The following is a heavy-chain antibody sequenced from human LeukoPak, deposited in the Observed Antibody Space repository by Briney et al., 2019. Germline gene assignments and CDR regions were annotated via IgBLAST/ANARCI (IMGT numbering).Heavy chain of an antibody. CDR3: ARDYDNSGHYYYHMDV. CDR1: GDSINNYY. Sequence: PSETLFLTCTVSGDSINNYYWNWIRQPPGKGLEWIGYIHYSGSTTYNPSLKSRVTISIDTSKNQFSLKLSSVSAADTAVYYCARDYDNSGHYYYHMDVWGKGTTVTVSS. V-gene: IGHV4-59*01. CDR2: IHYSGST. J-gene: IGHJ6*03. D-gene: IGHD3-22*01.